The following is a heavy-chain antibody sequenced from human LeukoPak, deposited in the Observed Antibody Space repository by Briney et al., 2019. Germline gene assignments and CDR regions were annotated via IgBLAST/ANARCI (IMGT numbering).Heavy chain of an antibody. CDR3: ARVRDYGGNPFDY. CDR1: GGTFSSYA. J-gene: IGHJ4*02. V-gene: IGHV1-69*04. Sequence: SVKVSCKASGGTFSSYAISWVRQAPGQGLEWMGRIIPILGIANYAQKFQGRVTITADKSTSTAYMELSSLRSEDTAVYYCARVRDYGGNPFDYWGQGTLVTVSS. D-gene: IGHD4-17*01. CDR2: IIPILGIA.